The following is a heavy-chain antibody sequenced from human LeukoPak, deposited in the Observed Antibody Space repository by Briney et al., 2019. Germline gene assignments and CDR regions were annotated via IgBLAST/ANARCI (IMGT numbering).Heavy chain of an antibody. V-gene: IGHV3-30*02. CDR2: IRYDGSNK. J-gene: IGHJ6*03. CDR1: GFTVSSYG. Sequence: GGSLRLSCAASGFTVSSYGMHWVRQAPGKGLEWEAFIRYDGSNKYYADSVKGRFTISRDNSKNTLYLQMNSLRAEDTAVYYCAKCPAAYYYYMDVWGKGTTVTISS. D-gene: IGHD6-25*01. CDR3: AKCPAAYYYYMDV.